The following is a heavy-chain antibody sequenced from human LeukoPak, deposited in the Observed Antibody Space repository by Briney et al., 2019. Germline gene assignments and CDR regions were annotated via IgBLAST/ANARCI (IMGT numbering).Heavy chain of an antibody. CDR3: ANWGDYGFDP. D-gene: IGHD4-17*01. J-gene: IGHJ5*02. Sequence: GGSLRLSCASSGLTFSSYAMSWVRQAPGKGLEWVSAISGSGGSTYYADSVKGRFTISRDNSKNTLYLQMNSLRAEDTAVYYCANWGDYGFDPWGQGTLVTVSS. V-gene: IGHV3-23*01. CDR2: ISGSGGST. CDR1: GLTFSSYA.